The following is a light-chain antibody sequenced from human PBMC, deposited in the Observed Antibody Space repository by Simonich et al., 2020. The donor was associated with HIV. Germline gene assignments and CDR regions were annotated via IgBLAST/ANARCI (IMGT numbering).Light chain of an antibody. J-gene: IGKJ4*01. V-gene: IGKV1-39*01. CDR2: VAS. CDR3: QQSYSSPT. CDR1: QKLSTF. Sequence: DIPMTQSPSSLSASVGDRFTISCRDSQKLSTFLNWYQQKPGKAPKLLISVASSLQRGVPSRFSCSGSGTDFPLTISSLQPEDFATYYWQQSYSSPTFGGGTKVEIK.